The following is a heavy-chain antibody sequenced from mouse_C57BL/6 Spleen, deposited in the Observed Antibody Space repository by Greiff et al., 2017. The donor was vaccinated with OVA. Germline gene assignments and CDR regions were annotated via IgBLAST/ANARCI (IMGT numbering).Heavy chain of an antibody. CDR1: GFTFSSYA. Sequence: EVNVVESGGGLVKPGGSLKLSCAASGFTFSSYAMSWVRQTPEKRLEWVATISDGGSYTYYPDNVKGRFTISRDNAKNNLYLQMSHLKSEDTAMYYCARDRGTTVVATYYYAMDYWGQGTSVTVSS. CDR3: ARDRGTTVVATYYYAMDY. J-gene: IGHJ4*01. V-gene: IGHV5-4*01. D-gene: IGHD1-1*01. CDR2: ISDGGSYT.